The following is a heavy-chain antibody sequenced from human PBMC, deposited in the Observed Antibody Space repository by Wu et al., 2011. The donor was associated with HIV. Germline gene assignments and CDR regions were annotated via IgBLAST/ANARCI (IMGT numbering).Heavy chain of an antibody. CDR2: IVPMSGTV. V-gene: IGHV1-69*05. J-gene: IGHJ6*02. CDR3: ARDGEYQVLHHYYTGMDV. D-gene: IGHD3-10*01. CDR1: GGTFTSYG. Sequence: QVHLVQSGAEVRKPGSSVKVSCRASGGTFTSYGVSWVRQAPGQGLEWMGGIVPMSGTVKSVAKFQDRVTITSDTSTSTAYMEVRSLRSDDTAVYYCARDGEYQVLHHYYTGMDVWGQGSTVIVSS.